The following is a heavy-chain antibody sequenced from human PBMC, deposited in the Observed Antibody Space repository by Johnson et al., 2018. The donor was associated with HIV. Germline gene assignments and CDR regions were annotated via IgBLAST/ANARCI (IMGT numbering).Heavy chain of an antibody. CDR1: GFTFSTYG. D-gene: IGHD2-15*01. J-gene: IGHJ3*02. V-gene: IGHV3-33*01. Sequence: QVQLVESGGGVVQPGRSLRLSCTASGFTFSTYGMHWVRQAPGKGLEWVALIWYDGSDKYYADSVKGRFTISRDNSKNMLYLQMNSLRAEDTAVYYCARDGYCSGGSCYSGDRLDAFDIWGQGTMVTVSS. CDR2: IWYDGSDK. CDR3: ARDGYCSGGSCYSGDRLDAFDI.